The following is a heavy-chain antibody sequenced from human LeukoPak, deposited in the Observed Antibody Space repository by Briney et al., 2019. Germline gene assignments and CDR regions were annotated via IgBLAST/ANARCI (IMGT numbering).Heavy chain of an antibody. CDR1: GGSISSGDYY. Sequence: SETLSLTCTVSGGSISSGDYYWSWIRQPPGKGLEWIGYIYYSGSTYYNPSLKSRVTISVDTSKNQFSLKLSSVTAADTAVYYCARGSVTTTWYWGQGTLVTVPS. CDR2: IYYSGST. CDR3: ARGSVTTTWY. J-gene: IGHJ4*02. D-gene: IGHD4-11*01. V-gene: IGHV4-30-4*01.